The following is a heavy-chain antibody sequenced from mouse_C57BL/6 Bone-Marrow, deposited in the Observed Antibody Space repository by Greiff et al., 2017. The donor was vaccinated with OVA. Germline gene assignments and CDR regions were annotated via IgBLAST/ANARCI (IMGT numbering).Heavy chain of an antibody. D-gene: IGHD1-1*01. J-gene: IGHJ1*03. Sequence: EVKLVESGAELVSPGSSVMMSCKTSGYPFTSYGINWVKQRPGQGLEWIGYIYIGHGYTEYNEKFKGKATLTSDTSSSTAYMQLSSLTSEDSAIYFCARWGSSAGYFDVWGTGTTVTVSS. V-gene: IGHV1-58*01. CDR3: ARWGSSAGYFDV. CDR2: IYIGHGYT. CDR1: GYPFTSYG.